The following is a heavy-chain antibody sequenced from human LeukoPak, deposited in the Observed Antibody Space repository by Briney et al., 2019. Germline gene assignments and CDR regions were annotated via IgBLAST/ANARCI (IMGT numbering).Heavy chain of an antibody. CDR2: INHSGST. D-gene: IGHD6-19*01. CDR3: ARHFTPGYSSGWYHY. Sequence: PSETLSLTCAVYGESFSGYYWSWIRQPPGKGLEWIGEINHSGSTNYNPSLKSRVTISVDTSKNQFSLKLSSVTAADTAVYYCARHFTPGYSSGWYHYWGQGTLVTVSS. J-gene: IGHJ4*02. V-gene: IGHV4-34*01. CDR1: GESFSGYY.